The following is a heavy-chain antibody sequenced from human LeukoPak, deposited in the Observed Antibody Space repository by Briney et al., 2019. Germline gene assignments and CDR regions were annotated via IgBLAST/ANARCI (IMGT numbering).Heavy chain of an antibody. V-gene: IGHV3-21*01. CDR2: ISYSSSYI. CDR3: ARDPDSSSFDY. D-gene: IGHD6-13*01. CDR1: GFTFSSYT. Sequence: GGSLRLSCEASGFTFSSYTMNWVRQAPGKGLEWVSSISYSSSYIYYADSVKGRFTISRDNARNSLYLQMNSLRAEDTAVYYCARDPDSSSFDYWGQGVLVTVSS. J-gene: IGHJ4*02.